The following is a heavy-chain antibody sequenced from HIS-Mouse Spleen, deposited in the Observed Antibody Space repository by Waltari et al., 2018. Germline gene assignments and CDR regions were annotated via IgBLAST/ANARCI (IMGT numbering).Heavy chain of an antibody. J-gene: IGHJ4*02. CDR2: ISYDGSNK. Sequence: QVQLVESGGGVVQPGRSLRLSCAASGFTFSSYAMHWVRQAPGKGLEWGEVISYDGSNKDYADSVKGRFTISRDNSKNTLYLQMNSLRAEDTAVYYCARAGSIAARPFDYWGQGTLVTVSS. D-gene: IGHD6-6*01. CDR3: ARAGSIAARPFDY. CDR1: GFTFSSYA. V-gene: IGHV3-30*04.